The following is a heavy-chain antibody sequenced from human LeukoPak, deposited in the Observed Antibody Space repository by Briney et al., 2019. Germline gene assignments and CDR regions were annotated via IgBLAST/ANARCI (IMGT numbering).Heavy chain of an antibody. CDR2: IWDTEIT. CDR1: VGSFRSYF. CDR3: ARGLVLATDDAFDI. J-gene: IGHJ3*02. D-gene: IGHD5-12*01. Sequence: SETLSLTCTVSVGSFRSYFWSWFRQPQGKGLEWIGYIWDTEITDYNPSLKSRVTISPDTSKNHFSLKLRSVTAADTALYFCARGLVLATDDAFDIWGQGTLVTVSS. V-gene: IGHV4-59*01.